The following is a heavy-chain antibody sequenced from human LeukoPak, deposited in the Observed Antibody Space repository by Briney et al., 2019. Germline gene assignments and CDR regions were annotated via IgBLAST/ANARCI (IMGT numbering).Heavy chain of an antibody. J-gene: IGHJ4*02. CDR2: IYSGGST. Sequence: PGGSLRLSCAASGFTVSSNYMSWVRQAPGKGLEWVSVIYSGGSTYYADSVKGRFTISRDNSKNTLYLQMNSLRAEDTAVYYCARDTQLGPNPFDYWGQGTLVTVSS. V-gene: IGHV3-66*01. D-gene: IGHD2-2*01. CDR3: ARDTQLGPNPFDY. CDR1: GFTVSSNY.